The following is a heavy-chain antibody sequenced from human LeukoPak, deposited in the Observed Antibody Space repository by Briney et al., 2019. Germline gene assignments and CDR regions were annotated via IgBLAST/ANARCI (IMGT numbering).Heavy chain of an antibody. J-gene: IGHJ4*02. CDR1: GGSISSYY. Sequence: SETLSLTCAVSGGSISSYYWSWIRQPAGKGLEWIGRIYTSGSTNYNPSLKSRVTISVDKSKNQFSLKLSSVTAADTAVYYCASLSSSNWNYGPSFDYWGQGTLVTVSS. V-gene: IGHV4-4*07. CDR2: IYTSGST. CDR3: ASLSSSNWNYGPSFDY. D-gene: IGHD1-7*01.